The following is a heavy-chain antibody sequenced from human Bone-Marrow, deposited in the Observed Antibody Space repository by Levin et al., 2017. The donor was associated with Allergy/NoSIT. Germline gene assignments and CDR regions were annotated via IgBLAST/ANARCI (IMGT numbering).Heavy chain of an antibody. CDR3: ARGVLSYAFDV. CDR1: GFTFGRYA. CDR2: ISNDGSDK. V-gene: IGHV3-30*12. J-gene: IGHJ3*01. D-gene: IGHD3-16*01. Sequence: GGSLRLSCAASGFTFGRYAMHWVRQAPGKGLEWVAFISNDGSDKYYADSVKGRFTVSRGNSKNSMYLQMNSLRAEDTAVYYCARGVLSYAFDVWGQGTMVTVSS.